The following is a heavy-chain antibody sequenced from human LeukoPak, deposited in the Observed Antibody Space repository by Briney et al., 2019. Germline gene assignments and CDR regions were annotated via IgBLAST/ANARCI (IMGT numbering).Heavy chain of an antibody. D-gene: IGHD2-15*01. Sequence: ASVKVSCKASGYTFTSYAMNWVREAPGQGLEWMGWINTKTGNPTYAQGLTGRFVFSLDTSVSTAYLQISSLKAEDTAVYYCAIWYCSGGRCYSNARTFDYWGQGTRVTVSS. V-gene: IGHV7-4-1*02. CDR1: GYTFTSYA. CDR2: INTKTGNP. J-gene: IGHJ4*02. CDR3: AIWYCSGGRCYSNARTFDY.